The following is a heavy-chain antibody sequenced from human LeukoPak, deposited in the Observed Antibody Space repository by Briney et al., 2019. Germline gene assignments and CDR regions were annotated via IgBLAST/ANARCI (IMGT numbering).Heavy chain of an antibody. V-gene: IGHV3-23*01. D-gene: IGHD1-26*01. CDR3: AKDREWELLDSVAIDY. J-gene: IGHJ4*02. CDR2: ISGNGGKI. Sequence: PGGSLRLSCAASGFTFSNYAMGWVRQAPGKGLEWVSGISGNGGKIYYADSVKGRFTISRDNSKNTLYLQMNSLRAEDTAVYYCAKDREWELLDSVAIDYWGQGTLVTVSS. CDR1: GFTFSNYA.